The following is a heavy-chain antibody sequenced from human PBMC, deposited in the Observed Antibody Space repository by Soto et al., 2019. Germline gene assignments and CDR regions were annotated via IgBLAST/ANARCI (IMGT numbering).Heavy chain of an antibody. Sequence: SQTLSLTCVISGDSVSSNSATWNWIRQSPSRGLQWLGRTYYRSKWYYDYAESVKSRITINPDTSKNQFSLQLISVTPEDTAVYYCARSITGSAYFAYWGQGTLVTVYS. D-gene: IGHD3-10*01. CDR3: ARSITGSAYFAY. CDR1: GDSVSSNSAT. V-gene: IGHV6-1*01. J-gene: IGHJ4*02. CDR2: TYYRSKWYY.